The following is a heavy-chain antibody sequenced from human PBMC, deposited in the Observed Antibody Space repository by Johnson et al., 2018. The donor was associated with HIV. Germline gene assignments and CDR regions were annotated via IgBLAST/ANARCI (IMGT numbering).Heavy chain of an antibody. V-gene: IGHV3-30-3*01. J-gene: IGHJ3*02. CDR1: GFTFSSYV. CDR3: AREGQRLLWFGERRSDAFDI. Sequence: VQLVESGGGVVQPGRSMRLSCAASGFTFSSYVMHWVRQAPGKGLEWVALISYDASNKYYADSVKGRFTISRDNSKNTLYLQMNSLRAEDTAVYYCAREGQRLLWFGERRSDAFDIWGQGTMFTVSS. D-gene: IGHD3-10*01. CDR2: ISYDASNK.